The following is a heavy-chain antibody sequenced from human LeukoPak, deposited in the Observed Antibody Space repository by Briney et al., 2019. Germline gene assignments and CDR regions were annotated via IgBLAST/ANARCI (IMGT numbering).Heavy chain of an antibody. Sequence: ASVKVSCKASGGTFSSYAISWVRQAPGQGREWMGGIIPIFGTANYAQKFQGRVTITTDESTSTAYMELSSLRSEDTAVYYCARASSSEENNFDYWGQGTLVTVSS. D-gene: IGHD6-6*01. V-gene: IGHV1-69*05. J-gene: IGHJ4*02. CDR3: ARASSSEENNFDY. CDR2: IIPIFGTA. CDR1: GGTFSSYA.